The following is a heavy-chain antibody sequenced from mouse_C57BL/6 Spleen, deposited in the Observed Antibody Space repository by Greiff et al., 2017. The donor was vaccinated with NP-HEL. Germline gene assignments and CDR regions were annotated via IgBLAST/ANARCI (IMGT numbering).Heavy chain of an antibody. CDR2: ISSGSSTI. Sequence: EVKLVESGGGLVKPGGSLKLSCAASGFTFSDYGMHWVRQAPEKGLEWVAYISSGSSTIYYADTVKGRFTISRDNAKNTLFLQMTSLRSEDTAMYYCARLTDYFDYWGQGTTLTVSS. V-gene: IGHV5-17*01. D-gene: IGHD4-1*01. CDR3: ARLTDYFDY. J-gene: IGHJ2*01. CDR1: GFTFSDYG.